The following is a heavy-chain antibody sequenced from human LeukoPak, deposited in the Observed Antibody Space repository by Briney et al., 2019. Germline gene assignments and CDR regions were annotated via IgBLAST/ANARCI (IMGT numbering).Heavy chain of an antibody. V-gene: IGHV3-23*01. CDR2: ISGSGGSS. J-gene: IGHJ4*02. D-gene: IGHD2-21*02. Sequence: GCSLRLSCAASLFSFSSYAMSWVRQAAGKGVEWVSGISGSGGSSYSADSVKGRFTISRDNSKNTLYLQMNSLRAEDTAVYYCAKDHDIAGDWAPCLDHWGQGTLVTVSS. CDR3: AKDHDIAGDWAPCLDH. CDR1: LFSFSSYA.